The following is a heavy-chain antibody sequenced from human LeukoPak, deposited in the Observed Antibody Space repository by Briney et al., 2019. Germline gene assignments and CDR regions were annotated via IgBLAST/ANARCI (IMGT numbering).Heavy chain of an antibody. Sequence: ASVKVSCKASGYIFTDYYIHWIRQAPAQGLEWMGWIDPNSGGTHHAPDFQGRGPMTRNTSSSTVYMDLSRLSSADTAICYCARSRTPFYYYGMHGWGLGTSVTVSS. D-gene: IGHD1-1*01. J-gene: IGHJ6*02. CDR3: ARSRTPFYYYGMHG. CDR1: GYIFTDYY. V-gene: IGHV1-2*02. CDR2: IDPNSGGT.